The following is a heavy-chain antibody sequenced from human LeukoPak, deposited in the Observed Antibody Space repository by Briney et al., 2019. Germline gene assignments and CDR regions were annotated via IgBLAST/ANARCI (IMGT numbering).Heavy chain of an antibody. CDR2: IYSGGST. D-gene: IGHD3-22*01. Sequence: GGYLRLSCAASGFTVSSNYMSWVRQAPGKGLEWVSVIYSGGSTYYADSVKGRFTISRDNSKNTLYLQMNSLRAEDTAVYYCARHSDSSGLYFAYWGQGTLVTVSS. CDR3: ARHSDSSGLYFAY. V-gene: IGHV3-66*04. CDR1: GFTVSSNY. J-gene: IGHJ4*02.